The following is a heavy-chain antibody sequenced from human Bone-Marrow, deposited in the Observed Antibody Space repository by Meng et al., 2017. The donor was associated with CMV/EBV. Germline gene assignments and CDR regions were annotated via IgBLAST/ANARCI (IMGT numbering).Heavy chain of an antibody. J-gene: IGHJ4*02. CDR1: GFTFDDYT. CDR3: ARDISSGESFFSY. V-gene: IGHV3-43*01. D-gene: IGHD1-26*01. Sequence: GGSLRLSCATSGFTFDDYTMHWVRQAPGKGLEWVSLISWDSGITYYVDSVKGRFTISRDNSENSLYLQMNSPRTEDTAFYYCARDISSGESFFSYWGQGTLVTVSS. CDR2: ISWDSGIT.